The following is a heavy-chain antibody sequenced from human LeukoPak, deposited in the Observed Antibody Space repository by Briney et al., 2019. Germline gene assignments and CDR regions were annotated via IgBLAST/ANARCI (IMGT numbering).Heavy chain of an antibody. J-gene: IGHJ4*02. D-gene: IGHD4-23*01. Sequence: PGGSLRLSCAASGFTFSSYGMHWVRQAPGKGLEGVAFIRYDGSNKYYADSVKGRFTISRDNSKNTLYLQMNSPRAEDTAVYYCAKDLYGGIVALDYWGQGTLVTVSS. CDR2: IRYDGSNK. V-gene: IGHV3-30*02. CDR3: AKDLYGGIVALDY. CDR1: GFTFSSYG.